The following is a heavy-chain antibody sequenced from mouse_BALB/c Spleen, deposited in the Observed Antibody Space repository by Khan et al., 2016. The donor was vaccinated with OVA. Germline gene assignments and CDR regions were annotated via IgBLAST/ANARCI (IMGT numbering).Heavy chain of an antibody. CDR3: AIIFYGYDWFAY. V-gene: IGHV2-3*01. J-gene: IGHJ3*01. CDR2: IWSDGNT. Sequence: QVQLKESGPGLVAPSQSLSITCTVSGSSSTSYGVSWARQTPGKGLEWLGVIWSDGNTNYHSSLKSRLTITKDNSKSQVLLKLNSLQTDDTATYDCAIIFYGYDWFAYWGQGTLATVSA. CDR1: GSSSTSYG. D-gene: IGHD2-2*01.